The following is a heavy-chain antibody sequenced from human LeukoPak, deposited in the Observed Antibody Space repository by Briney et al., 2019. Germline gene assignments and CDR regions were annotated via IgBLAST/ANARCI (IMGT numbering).Heavy chain of an antibody. Sequence: GGSLRLSCAASGFIFDDYAMHWVRHAPGKGLEWVSGISWNSGSIGYADSVKGRFTISRDNSKNTLYLQMNSLRAEDTAVYYCAKDLAIYDDYVGVFDYWGQGTLVTVSS. CDR2: ISWNSGSI. CDR1: GFIFDDYA. V-gene: IGHV3-9*01. J-gene: IGHJ4*02. D-gene: IGHD4-17*01. CDR3: AKDLAIYDDYVGVFDY.